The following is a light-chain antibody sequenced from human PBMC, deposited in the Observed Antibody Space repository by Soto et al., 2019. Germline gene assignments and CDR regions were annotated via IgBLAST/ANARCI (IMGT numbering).Light chain of an antibody. J-gene: IGKJ3*01. CDR1: QNVFYSSLNKNF. Sequence: DTVMTQSPDSLAVSLGERATINCKSSQNVFYSSLNKNFLAWYQQKPGQPPKLLITWASARESGVPDRFSGSGSETEFTLTISSLQAEDVAVYYCQQYLHAPFTFGPGTNVDI. V-gene: IGKV4-1*01. CDR2: WAS. CDR3: QQYLHAPFT.